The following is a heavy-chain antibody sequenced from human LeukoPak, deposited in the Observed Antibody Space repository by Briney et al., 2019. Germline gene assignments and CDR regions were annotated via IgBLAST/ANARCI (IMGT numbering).Heavy chain of an antibody. V-gene: IGHV4-59*08. Sequence: KTSETLSLTCTVSGGSISSHYWSWIRQPPGKGLEWIAYIYYSGSTNYNPSLQSRVTISVDTSKNQLSLKVSSVTAADMAVYYCARHMSSGTYPMDVRGQGTTVTVSS. CDR1: GGSISSHY. CDR2: IYYSGST. J-gene: IGHJ6*02. D-gene: IGHD1-26*01. CDR3: ARHMSSGTYPMDV.